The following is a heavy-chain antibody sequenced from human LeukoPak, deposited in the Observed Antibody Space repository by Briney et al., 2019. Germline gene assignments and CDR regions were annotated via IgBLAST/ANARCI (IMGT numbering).Heavy chain of an antibody. CDR3: ARHLYYYDSSGYYSLGY. Sequence: SETLSLTCTVSGGSISSSSYYWGWIRQPPGKGLEWIGSIYYSGSTYYNPSLKSRVTISVDTSKNQFSLKLSSVTAADTAVYYCARHLYYYDSSGYYSLGYWGQGTLVTVSS. J-gene: IGHJ4*02. V-gene: IGHV4-39*01. D-gene: IGHD3-22*01. CDR1: GGSISSSSYY. CDR2: IYYSGST.